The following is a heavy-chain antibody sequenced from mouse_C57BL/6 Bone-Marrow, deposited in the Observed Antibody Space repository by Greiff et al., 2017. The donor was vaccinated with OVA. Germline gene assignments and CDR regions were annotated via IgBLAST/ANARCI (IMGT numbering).Heavy chain of an antibody. J-gene: IGHJ4*01. V-gene: IGHV1-15*01. CDR1: GYTFTDYE. D-gene: IGHD4-1*01. Sequence: VQGVESGAELVRPGASVTLSCKASGYTFTDYEMHWVKQTPVHGLEWIGAIDPETGGTAYNQKFKGKAILTADKSSSTAYMELRSLTSEDSAVYYCTRWEVPYAMDYWGQGTSVTVSS. CDR2: IDPETGGT. CDR3: TRWEVPYAMDY.